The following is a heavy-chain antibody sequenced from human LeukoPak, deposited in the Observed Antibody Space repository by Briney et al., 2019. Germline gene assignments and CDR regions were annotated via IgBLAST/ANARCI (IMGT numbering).Heavy chain of an antibody. Sequence: GGSLRLSCAASGFTFSSYGMHWVRQAPGKGLEWVAVIWYDGSNKYYADSVKGRSTISRDNSKNTLYLQMNSLRAEDTAVYYCARDWRVGSYSSVDAFDIWGQGTMVTVSS. J-gene: IGHJ3*02. V-gene: IGHV3-33*01. CDR2: IWYDGSNK. D-gene: IGHD6-25*01. CDR1: GFTFSSYG. CDR3: ARDWRVGSYSSVDAFDI.